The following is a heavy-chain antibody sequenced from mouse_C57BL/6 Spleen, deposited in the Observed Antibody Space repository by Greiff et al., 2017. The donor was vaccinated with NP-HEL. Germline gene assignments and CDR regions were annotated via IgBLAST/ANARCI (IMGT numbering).Heavy chain of an antibody. CDR3: ARGPTTVVATNYFDY. J-gene: IGHJ2*01. D-gene: IGHD1-1*01. CDR2: INYDGSST. Sequence: EVHLVESEGGLVQPGSSMKLSCTASGFTFSDYYMAWVRQVPEKGLEWVANINYDGSSTYYLDSLKSRFIISRDNAKNILYLQMSSLKSEDTATYYCARGPTTVVATNYFDYWGQGTTLTVAS. V-gene: IGHV5-16*01. CDR1: GFTFSDYY.